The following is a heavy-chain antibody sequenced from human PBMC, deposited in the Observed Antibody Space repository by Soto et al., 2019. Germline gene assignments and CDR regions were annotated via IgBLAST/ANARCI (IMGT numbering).Heavy chain of an antibody. V-gene: IGHV3-30*18. CDR3: AKYFSLGFSGPIGGFYY. D-gene: IGHD5-12*01. Sequence: QVQLVESGGGVVQPGRSLRLSCAASGLTFSSYGMHWVRQAPGKGLEWVAVISYDGSNKYYADSVKGRFTISRDNSKNTLYLQMNSLRAEDTAVYYCAKYFSLGFSGPIGGFYYWGQGTLVTVSS. CDR2: ISYDGSNK. CDR1: GLTFSSYG. J-gene: IGHJ4*02.